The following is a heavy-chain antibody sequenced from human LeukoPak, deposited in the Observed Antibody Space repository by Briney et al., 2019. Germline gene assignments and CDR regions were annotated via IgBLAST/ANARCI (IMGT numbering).Heavy chain of an antibody. J-gene: IGHJ4*02. V-gene: IGHV3-30*18. CDR3: AKVGLPCYYDSSGYYHDY. D-gene: IGHD3-22*01. Sequence: GRSLRLSCAASGFTFSSYGMHWVRQAPGKGLEWVAVISYDGSNKYYADSVKGRFTISRDNSKNTLYLQMNSLRAEDTAVYYCAKVGLPCYYDSSGYYHDYWGQGTLVTVSS. CDR2: ISYDGSNK. CDR1: GFTFSSYG.